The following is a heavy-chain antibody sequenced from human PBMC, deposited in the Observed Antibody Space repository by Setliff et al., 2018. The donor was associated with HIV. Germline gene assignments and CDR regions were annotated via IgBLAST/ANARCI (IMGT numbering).Heavy chain of an antibody. Sequence: LSLTCTVSGDSIDRSNFFWTWIRQHPGKGLEWIGYIYYSGSATYNPSLKSQAXXXXDTSRNEFSLKLSSVTAADTAVYFCARGGAFCGRDSCYYLDYWGQGNXXTVSS. V-gene: IGHV4-31*01. CDR3: ARGGAFCGRDSCYYLDY. CDR1: GDSIDRSNFF. CDR2: IYYSGSA. D-gene: IGHD2-21*02. J-gene: IGHJ4*02.